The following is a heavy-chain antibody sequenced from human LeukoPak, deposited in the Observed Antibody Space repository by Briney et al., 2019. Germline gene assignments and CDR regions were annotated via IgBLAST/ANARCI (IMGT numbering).Heavy chain of an antibody. CDR3: ARDALDYGDYPGAFDI. CDR1: GFTVSRNY. D-gene: IGHD4-17*01. V-gene: IGHV3-53*01. CDR2: IYSGGST. J-gene: IGHJ3*02. Sequence: GGSLRLSCAASGFTVSRNYMSWVRQAPGKGLEWVSVIYSGGSTYYADSVKGRFTISRDNSKNTLYLQMNSLRAEDTAVYYCARDALDYGDYPGAFDIWGQGTMVTVSS.